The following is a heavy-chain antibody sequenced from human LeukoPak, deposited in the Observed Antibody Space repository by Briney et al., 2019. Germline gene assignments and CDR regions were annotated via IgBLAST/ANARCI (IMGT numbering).Heavy chain of an antibody. V-gene: IGHV3-30-3*01. CDR1: GFTFSSYA. D-gene: IGHD3-22*01. CDR2: ISYDGSNK. J-gene: IGHJ3*02. CDR3: ARDSRYYYDSSGYYSDAFDI. Sequence: GGSLRLSCAASGFTFSSYAMHWVRQAPGKGLEWVAVISYDGSNKYYADSVKGRFTISRDNSKNTLYLQMNSLRAEDTAVYYRARDSRYYYDSSGYYSDAFDIWGQGTMVTVSS.